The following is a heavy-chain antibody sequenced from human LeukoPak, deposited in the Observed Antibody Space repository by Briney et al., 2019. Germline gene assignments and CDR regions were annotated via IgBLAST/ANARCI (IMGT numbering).Heavy chain of an antibody. CDR1: GYTFTGYY. CDR3: ARDGYGSGTTADY. V-gene: IGHV1-2*02. Sequence: GASVKVSCKASGYTFTGYYMHWLRQAPGQGLEWMGWINPNSGGTNYAQKFQGRVTMTRDTSISTAYMELSRLRSDDTAVYYCARDGYGSGTTADYWGQGTLVTVSS. J-gene: IGHJ4*02. CDR2: INPNSGGT. D-gene: IGHD3-10*01.